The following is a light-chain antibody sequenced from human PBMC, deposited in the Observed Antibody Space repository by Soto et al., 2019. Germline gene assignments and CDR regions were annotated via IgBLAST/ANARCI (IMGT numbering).Light chain of an antibody. Sequence: QSVLTQPASGSGSPGQSISISCTGTSSDVGGYNYVSWYQQRPGKAPKLMIYDVSNRPSGVSNRFSGSKSGNTASLTISGLQAEDEADYYCSSYTSSCTGVFGTGTKVTVL. J-gene: IGLJ1*01. CDR2: DVS. V-gene: IGLV2-14*01. CDR1: SSDVGGYNY. CDR3: SSYTSSCTGV.